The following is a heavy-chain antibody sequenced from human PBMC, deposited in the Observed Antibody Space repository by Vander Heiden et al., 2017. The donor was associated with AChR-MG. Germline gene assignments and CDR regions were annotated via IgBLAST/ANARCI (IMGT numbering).Heavy chain of an antibody. CDR3: ATVGRKWQLMD. D-gene: IGHD1-26*01. J-gene: IGHJ4*02. V-gene: IGHV3-74*03. CDR1: GFTFSTFW. CDR2: ITSDGGSA. Sequence: EVQLVESGGGLVQPGGPLGLSCAASGFTFSTFWMHWVRQPPGKGLVWVSRITSDGGSATYADFVKGRFTISRDNAKNSLYLQMNSLTAEDTALYYCATVGRKWQLMDWGQGTVVTVSS.